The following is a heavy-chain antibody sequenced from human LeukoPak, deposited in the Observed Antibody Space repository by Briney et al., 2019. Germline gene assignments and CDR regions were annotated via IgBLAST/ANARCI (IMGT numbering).Heavy chain of an antibody. D-gene: IGHD6-13*01. CDR2: INHSGST. Sequence: SGTLSLTCAVYGGSFSGYYWSWIRQPPGKGLEWIGEINHSGSTNYNPSLKSRVTISVDASKNQFSLKLSSVTAADTAVYYCARGIAAAGFFQHWGQGTLVTVSS. J-gene: IGHJ1*01. CDR3: ARGIAAAGFFQH. CDR1: GGSFSGYY. V-gene: IGHV4-34*01.